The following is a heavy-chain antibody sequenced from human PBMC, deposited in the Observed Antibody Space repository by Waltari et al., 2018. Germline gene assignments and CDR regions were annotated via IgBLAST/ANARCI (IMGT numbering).Heavy chain of an antibody. Sequence: QLQLQESGPGLVKPSETLSLTCTVSGGSISSSSYYWGWIRQPPGKGLEWIGSIDYSGSTYYNPSLKSRVTISVDTSKNQFSLKLSSVTAADTAVYYCARDRLWGSSGWYSWYFDLWGRGTLVTVSS. D-gene: IGHD6-19*01. V-gene: IGHV4-39*07. J-gene: IGHJ2*01. CDR3: ARDRLWGSSGWYSWYFDL. CDR2: IDYSGST. CDR1: GGSISSSSYY.